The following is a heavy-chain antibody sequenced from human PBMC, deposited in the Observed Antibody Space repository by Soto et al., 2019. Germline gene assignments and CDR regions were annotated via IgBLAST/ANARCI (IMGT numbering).Heavy chain of an antibody. CDR1: GFTFRDYY. CDR3: ACTPLSYSSGWFLDY. J-gene: IGHJ4*02. V-gene: IGHV3-11*01. CDR2: ISSSGSTI. Sequence: QVQLVESGGGLVKPGGSLRLSCAASGFTFRDYYMSCIRQAPGKGLEGVSYISSSGSTIYYADSVKGRFTISRDNAKNSLYLQMNSLRAEDTAVYYCACTPLSYSSGWFLDYWGQGTLVTVSS. D-gene: IGHD6-19*01.